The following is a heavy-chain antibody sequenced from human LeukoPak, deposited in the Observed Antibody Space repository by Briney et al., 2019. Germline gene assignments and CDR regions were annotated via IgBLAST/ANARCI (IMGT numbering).Heavy chain of an antibody. D-gene: IGHD3-10*01. Sequence: EPSETLSLTCTVSGGSISSSSYYWGWIRQPPGKGLEWIGSIYYSGSTYYNPSLKSRVTISVDTSKNQFSLELISVTAADTAVYYCASVRRGFGESSKYYAYYYMGVWGKGTTVTISS. CDR1: GGSISSSSYY. J-gene: IGHJ6*03. CDR3: ASVRRGFGESSKYYAYYYMGV. CDR2: IYYSGST. V-gene: IGHV4-39*01.